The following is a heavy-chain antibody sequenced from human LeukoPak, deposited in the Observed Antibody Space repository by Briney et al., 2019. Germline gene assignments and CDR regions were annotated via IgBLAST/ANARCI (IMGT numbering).Heavy chain of an antibody. CDR1: GFTFNTYN. V-gene: IGHV3-21*01. CDR3: LYDGSAYHADHFDY. Sequence: SWGSLRLSSAGSGFTFNTYNMNWVRQGPGKGLECVSSISSSSSYIYYADSVKGRFTISRDNAKNSLYLQMNSLRAEDTADCARLYDGSAYHADHFDYWGQGTLVIVSS. D-gene: IGHD3-22*01. CDR2: ISSSSSYI. J-gene: IGHJ4*02.